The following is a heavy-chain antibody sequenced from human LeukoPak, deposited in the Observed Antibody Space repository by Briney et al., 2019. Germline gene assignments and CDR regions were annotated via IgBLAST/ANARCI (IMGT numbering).Heavy chain of an antibody. CDR1: GFTFSSTW. Sequence: PGGSLRLSCTASGFTFSSTWMHWVRQAPGKGLEWVSVIGSGSVDKHYADTVRGRFDISRDNSKNRLFLQMNSLRVEDSGVYYCAKRVPLTALDSWGQGTLVTVSS. J-gene: IGHJ5*01. V-gene: IGHV3-NL1*01. CDR2: IGSGSVDK. D-gene: IGHD3-3*01. CDR3: AKRVPLTALDS.